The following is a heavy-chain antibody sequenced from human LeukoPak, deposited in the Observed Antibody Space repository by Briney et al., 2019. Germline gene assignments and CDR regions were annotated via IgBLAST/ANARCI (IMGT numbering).Heavy chain of an antibody. CDR3: ARDLFTAARAPQADHYFDY. J-gene: IGHJ4*02. Sequence: SETLSLTCTVSGGSISTYYWSWIRQAPGEGLEWIGYIYYTGSANYNPSLKSRVTISVDTSKNQFSLKLSSVTAADTAVYYCARDLFTAARAPQADHYFDYWGQGTLVTVSS. CDR2: IYYTGSA. V-gene: IGHV4-59*12. CDR1: GGSISTYY. D-gene: IGHD2-2*01.